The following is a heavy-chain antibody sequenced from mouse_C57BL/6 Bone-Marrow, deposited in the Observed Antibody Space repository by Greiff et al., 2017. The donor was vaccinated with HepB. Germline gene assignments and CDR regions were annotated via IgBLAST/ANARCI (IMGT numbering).Heavy chain of an antibody. CDR1: GFTFSDYG. D-gene: IGHD3-2*02. Sequence: EVQGVESGGGLVQPGGSLKLSCAASGFTFSDYGMAWVRQTPRKGPEWVAVISNLAYSIYYADTVTGRFTISRENAKNTLSLEMSSLKSEDTAMYYCARHGQLRPYWYFDVWGTGTTVTVSS. J-gene: IGHJ1*03. CDR2: ISNLAYSI. V-gene: IGHV5-15*01. CDR3: ARHGQLRPYWYFDV.